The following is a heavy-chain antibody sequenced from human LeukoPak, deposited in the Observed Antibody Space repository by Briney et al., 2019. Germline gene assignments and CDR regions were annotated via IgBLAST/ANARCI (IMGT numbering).Heavy chain of an antibody. CDR2: ISSSSSYI. J-gene: IGHJ5*02. D-gene: IGHD2-21*01. CDR1: GFTFSSYS. CDR3: ARDLVGISPKANP. Sequence: GGSLRLSCAASGFTFSSYSMNWVRQAPGKGLEWVSSISSSSSYIYYADSVKGRFTISRDNAKNSLYLQMNSLRAEDTAVYYCARDLVGISPKANPWGQGTLVTVSS. V-gene: IGHV3-21*01.